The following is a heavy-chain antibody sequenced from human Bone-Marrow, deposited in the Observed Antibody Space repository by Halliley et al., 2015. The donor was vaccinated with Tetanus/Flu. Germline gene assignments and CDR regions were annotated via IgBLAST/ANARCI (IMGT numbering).Heavy chain of an antibody. CDR3: VKDRLDCTDGVCYAFDQ. V-gene: IGHV3-64*03. CDR1: GFTFSNYA. J-gene: IGHJ4*02. D-gene: IGHD2-8*01. CDR2: ISPNGGST. Sequence: SLRLSCSASGFTFSNYAMHWVRQAPGMGLEYVSAISPNGGSTYFADSVKGRFTISRDNSRNTLYLQMSSLRAEDTALYYCVKDRLDCTDGVCYAFDQWGQGTLVTVSS.